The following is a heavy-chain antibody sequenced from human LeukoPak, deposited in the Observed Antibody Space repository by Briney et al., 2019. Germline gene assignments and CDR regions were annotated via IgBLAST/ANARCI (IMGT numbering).Heavy chain of an antibody. J-gene: IGHJ4*02. D-gene: IGHD3-10*02. CDR1: GYTFSPYW. CDR3: TRENYVPDS. Sequence: GGSLRLSCVASGYTFSPYWMSWVRQIPGKGLEWVASVSSGGSPTYYVDSVRGRFTISRDDAKNSLFLQMNGLRADDTAVYYCTRENYVPDSWGQGTWSPSPQ. CDR2: VSSGGSPT. V-gene: IGHV3-7*03.